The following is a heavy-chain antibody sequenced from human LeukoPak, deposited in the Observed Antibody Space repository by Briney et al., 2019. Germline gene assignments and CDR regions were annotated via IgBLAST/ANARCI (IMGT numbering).Heavy chain of an antibody. CDR3: ARLVRGVGSDY. CDR2: IYYSGST. CDR1: GGSISSYY. V-gene: IGHV4-59*01. Sequence: KTSETLSLTCTVSGGSISSYYWSWIRQPPGKGLEWIGYIYYSGSTNYNPSLKSRVTISVDTSKNQFSLKLSSVTAADTAVYYCARLVRGVGSDYWGQGTLVTVSS. J-gene: IGHJ4*02. D-gene: IGHD3-10*01.